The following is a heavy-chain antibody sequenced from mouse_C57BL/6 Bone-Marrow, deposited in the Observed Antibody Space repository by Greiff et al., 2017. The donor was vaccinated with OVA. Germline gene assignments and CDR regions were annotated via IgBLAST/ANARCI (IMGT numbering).Heavy chain of an antibody. J-gene: IGHJ2*01. V-gene: IGHV1-74*01. CDR3: AIDYGSSFY. D-gene: IGHD1-1*01. CDR1: GYTFTSYW. Sequence: QVQLKQPGAELVKPGASVKLSCKASGYTFTSYWLHWVKQRPGQGLEWIGRLHPSDSDTNYNQKFKGKATLTVDKSPSTAYRQLSSLTSEYSAVYYCAIDYGSSFYWGQGATLSVSS. CDR2: LHPSDSDT.